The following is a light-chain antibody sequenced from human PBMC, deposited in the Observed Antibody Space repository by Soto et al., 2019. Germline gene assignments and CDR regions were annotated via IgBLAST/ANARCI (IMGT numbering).Light chain of an antibody. J-gene: IGKJ1*01. CDR1: QSVNSN. CDR3: QQYGSSQWT. CDR2: GAS. V-gene: IGKV3-20*01. Sequence: EIVLTQSPATLSLSPGERATLSCRASQSVNSNLAWYQQKLGQAPRLLIYGASNRATGIPDRFSGSGSGTDFTLTISRLEPEDFAVYYCQQYGSSQWTFGQGTKVDIK.